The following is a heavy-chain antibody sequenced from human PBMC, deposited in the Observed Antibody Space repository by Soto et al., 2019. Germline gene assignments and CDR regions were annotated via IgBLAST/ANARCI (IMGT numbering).Heavy chain of an antibody. Sequence: ASVKVSFKASGYTFTSYYMHWVRQAPGQGLEWMGIINPSGGSTSYAQKFQGRVTMTRDTSTSTVYMELSSLRSEDTAVYYCARGPRYYDSSGYYKDEYFQHWGQGTLVTVSS. J-gene: IGHJ1*01. CDR1: GYTFTSYY. D-gene: IGHD3-22*01. CDR3: ARGPRYYDSSGYYKDEYFQH. CDR2: INPSGGST. V-gene: IGHV1-46*03.